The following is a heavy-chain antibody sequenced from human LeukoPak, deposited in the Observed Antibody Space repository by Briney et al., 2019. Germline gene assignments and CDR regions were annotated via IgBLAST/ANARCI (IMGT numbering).Heavy chain of an antibody. CDR1: GFTFSSYA. Sequence: GGSLRLSCAASGFTFSSYAMGWVRPAPGKGLGWGSAIIGSGGSTYYADSVKGRFTIYRDNSKTTLYLQMNSLIDEDTVVYYCVKDRDPNQAYFVWLLLPRGPFDYWGQGTLVTVSS. CDR3: VKDRDPNQAYFVWLLLPRGPFDY. V-gene: IGHV3-23*01. D-gene: IGHD3-9*01. J-gene: IGHJ4*02. CDR2: IIGSGGST.